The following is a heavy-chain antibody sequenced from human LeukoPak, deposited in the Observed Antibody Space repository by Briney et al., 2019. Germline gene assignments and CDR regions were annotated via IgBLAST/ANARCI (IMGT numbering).Heavy chain of an antibody. Sequence: SETLSLTCTVSGGSLSSSSYYWGWIRQPPGKGLEWIGSIYYSGSTYYNPSLKSRVTISVDTSKNQFSLRLSSVTATDTAVYYCARSTVVVAASGLWGQGTTVTVSS. CDR2: IYYSGST. CDR1: GGSLSSSSYY. J-gene: IGHJ6*02. CDR3: ARSTVVVAASGL. V-gene: IGHV4-39*01. D-gene: IGHD2-15*01.